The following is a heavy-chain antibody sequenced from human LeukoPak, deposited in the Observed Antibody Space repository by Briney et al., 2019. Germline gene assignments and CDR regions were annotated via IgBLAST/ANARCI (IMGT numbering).Heavy chain of an antibody. V-gene: IGHV3-23*01. D-gene: IGHD3-10*02. CDR3: AELGITMIGGV. CDR1: GFTFSNYA. J-gene: IGHJ6*04. Sequence: GGSLRLSCAASGFTFSNYAMSWVRQAPGKGLEWVSAISGSASSTYHADSVKGRFTISRDNSKNTPYLQMNSLRAEDTAVYYCAELGITMIGGVWGKGTTVTISS. CDR2: ISGSASST.